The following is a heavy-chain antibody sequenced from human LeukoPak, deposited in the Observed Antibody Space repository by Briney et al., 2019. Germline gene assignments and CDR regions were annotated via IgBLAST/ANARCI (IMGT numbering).Heavy chain of an antibody. CDR3: ARERYSYGATLSDY. D-gene: IGHD5-18*01. V-gene: IGHV1-2*06. CDR1: GYTFTGYY. CDR2: INPNSGGT. J-gene: IGHJ4*02. Sequence: ASVKVSCKASGYTFTGYYMHWVRQAPGQGLEWMGRINPNSGGTNYAQKFQGRVTMTRDTSISTAYMELSRLRSDDTAAYYCARERYSYGATLSDYWGQGTLVTVSS.